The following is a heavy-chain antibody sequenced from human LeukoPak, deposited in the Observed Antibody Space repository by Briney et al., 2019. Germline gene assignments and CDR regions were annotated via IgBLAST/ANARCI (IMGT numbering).Heavy chain of an antibody. CDR2: ITDSGSST. D-gene: IGHD3-10*01. J-gene: IGHJ4*02. Sequence: GGSLRLSCAASGFTSTGYYLHWVRQTPGKGLEYISTITDSGSSTYHTNSVRGRFTISRDNSKNTLYLQMGSLRTEDTAVYYCARSTRYFGSAMYYFDDWGQGTLVTVSS. V-gene: IGHV3-64*01. CDR3: ARSTRYFGSAMYYFDD. CDR1: GFTSTGYY.